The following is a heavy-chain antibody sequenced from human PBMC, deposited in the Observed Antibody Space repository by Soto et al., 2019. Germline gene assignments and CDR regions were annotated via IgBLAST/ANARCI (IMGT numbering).Heavy chain of an antibody. Sequence: XGSLQISCAASGFTFSSDGVQGLRRSPGKGLEWVAVISYDGSNKYYADSVKGRFTISRDNSKNTLYLQMNSLRAEDTAVYYCAKDPYCSSTSCFMDVCGQGTTVIVSS. D-gene: IGHD2-2*01. J-gene: IGHJ6*02. CDR3: AKDPYCSSTSCFMDV. CDR2: ISYDGSNK. CDR1: GFTFSSDG. V-gene: IGHV3-30*18.